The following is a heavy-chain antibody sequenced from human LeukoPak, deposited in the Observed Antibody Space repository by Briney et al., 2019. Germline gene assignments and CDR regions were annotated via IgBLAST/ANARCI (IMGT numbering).Heavy chain of an antibody. D-gene: IGHD3-10*01. Sequence: SQTLSLTCTVSGGSISSGGYYWSWIRQHPGKGLEWIGYIYYSGSTYYNPSLKSRVTISVDTSKNQFSLKLSSVTAAVTAVYYCAKARTGMFWFDPWGQGTLVTVSS. CDR3: AKARTGMFWFDP. CDR2: IYYSGST. V-gene: IGHV4-31*03. CDR1: GGSISSGGYY. J-gene: IGHJ5*02.